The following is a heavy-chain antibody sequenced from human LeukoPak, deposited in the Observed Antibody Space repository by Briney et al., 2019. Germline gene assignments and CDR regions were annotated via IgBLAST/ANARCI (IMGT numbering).Heavy chain of an antibody. CDR1: GFSFSDAW. J-gene: IGHJ4*02. V-gene: IGHV3-15*07. CDR2: IRSKADGGTP. Sequence: GGSLRLSCAASGFSFSDAWMNWVRQAPGKGLEWVGHIRSKADGGTPDYIAPVKGRFTISRDDSKDTPYLQMNSLNTEDTAMYYCTTRSPARYCSDGACYSSADYWGQGTLVTVSS. CDR3: TTRSPARYCSDGACYSSADY. D-gene: IGHD2-15*01.